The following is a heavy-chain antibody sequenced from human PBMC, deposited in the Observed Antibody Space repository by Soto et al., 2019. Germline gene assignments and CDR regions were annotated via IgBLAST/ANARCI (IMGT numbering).Heavy chain of an antibody. CDR1: GYTFTSYD. J-gene: IGHJ5*02. CDR2: MNPNSGNT. CDR3: ARVGYYYDSSGYSRSFDP. V-gene: IGHV1-8*01. D-gene: IGHD3-22*01. Sequence: ASVKVSCKASGYTFTSYDINWVRQATGQGLEWMGWMNPNSGNTGYAQKFQGRVTMTRNTSISTAYMELSSLRSEDTAVYYCARVGYYYDSSGYSRSFDPWGKEPRVTAPS.